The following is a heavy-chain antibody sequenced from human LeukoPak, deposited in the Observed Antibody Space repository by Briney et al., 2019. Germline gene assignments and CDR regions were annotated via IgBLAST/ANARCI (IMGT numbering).Heavy chain of an antibody. CDR1: GGSFSGYY. Sequence: SETLSLICAVYGGSFSGYYWSWIRQPPGKGREWIGEINHSGSTNYNPSLKSRVTISVDTSKNQFSLKLSSVTAADTAVYYCARGRRYYYGSGSYFRFDYWGQGTLVTVSS. CDR2: INHSGST. CDR3: ARGRRYYYGSGSYFRFDY. J-gene: IGHJ4*02. V-gene: IGHV4-34*01. D-gene: IGHD3-10*01.